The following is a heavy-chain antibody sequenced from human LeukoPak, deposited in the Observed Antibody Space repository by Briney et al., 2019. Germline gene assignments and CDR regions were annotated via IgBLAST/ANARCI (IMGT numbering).Heavy chain of an antibody. CDR1: GGSISSYY. V-gene: IGHV4-59*08. CDR2: IYYSGST. Sequence: SETLSLTCTVSGGSISSYYWSWIRQPPGKGLEWIGYIYYSGSTNYNPSLKSRVTISVDTSKNQFSLKLSSVTAADTAVYYCARLRDDTWIQLWSEDVGVHFDYWGQGTLVTVSS. D-gene: IGHD5-18*01. CDR3: ARLRDDTWIQLWSEDVGVHFDY. J-gene: IGHJ4*02.